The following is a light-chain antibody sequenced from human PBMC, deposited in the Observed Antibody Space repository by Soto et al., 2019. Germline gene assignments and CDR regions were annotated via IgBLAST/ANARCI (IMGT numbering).Light chain of an antibody. V-gene: IGLV2-14*01. CDR3: SSYTSSTRSV. J-gene: IGLJ1*01. CDR1: SSDVGGYNY. Sequence: QSVLTQPASVSGSPGQSITISCTGTSSDVGGYNYVSWYQQHPGKSPKRMIYEVGNRPSGISNRFSGSKSGNTAALTISGLQPEDEADYYCSSYTSSTRSVFGTGTKVHV. CDR2: EVG.